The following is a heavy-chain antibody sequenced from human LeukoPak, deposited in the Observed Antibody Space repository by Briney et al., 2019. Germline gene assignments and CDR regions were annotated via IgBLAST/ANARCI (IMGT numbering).Heavy chain of an antibody. CDR1: GDTISIYY. CDR2: IYDSGST. D-gene: IGHD1-26*01. V-gene: IGHV4-59*01. J-gene: IGHJ4*02. Sequence: PSETLSLTCTVSGDTISIYYWSWIRQPPGKGLEWIGYIYDSGSTDYNPSLKSRVTISLDTSKNQFSLRLSSVTAADTAVYYCATSVGGTLFVNWRQGTLVSVSS. CDR3: ATSVGGTLFVN.